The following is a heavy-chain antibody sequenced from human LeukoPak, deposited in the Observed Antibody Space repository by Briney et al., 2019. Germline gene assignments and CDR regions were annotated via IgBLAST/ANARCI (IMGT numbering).Heavy chain of an antibody. D-gene: IGHD2-8*01. CDR3: ARDDLVYTVHYGMDV. CDR1: GVSISRYF. CDR2: IYNSDTT. J-gene: IGHJ6*02. V-gene: IGHV4-4*07. Sequence: PSETLSLTCTVSGVSISRYFWSWIRQPAGKGLEWIGRIYNSDTTNYNPSLESRLTMSVDTSKNQISPKLSSVTAADTAVYFCARDDLVYTVHYGMDVWGQGTTVTVSS.